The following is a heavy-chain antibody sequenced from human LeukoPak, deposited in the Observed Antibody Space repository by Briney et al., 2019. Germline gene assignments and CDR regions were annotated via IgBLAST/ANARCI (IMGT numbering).Heavy chain of an antibody. Sequence: SETLSLTCTVSGYSISSGYYWGWIRQPPGKGLEWIGSIYHSGSTYYNPSLKSRVTISVDTSKNQFSLKLSSVTAADTAVYYCAREPYGDYVALDYWGQGTLVTVSS. CDR2: IYHSGST. D-gene: IGHD4-17*01. CDR1: GYSISSGYY. V-gene: IGHV4-38-2*02. CDR3: AREPYGDYVALDY. J-gene: IGHJ4*02.